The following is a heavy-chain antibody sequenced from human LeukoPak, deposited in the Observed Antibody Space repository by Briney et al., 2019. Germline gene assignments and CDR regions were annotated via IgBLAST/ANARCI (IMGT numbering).Heavy chain of an antibody. CDR1: GFTVSNNY. D-gene: IGHD5/OR15-5a*01. CDR2: IYSGGST. CDR3: ARDSLGMSTLDS. Sequence: GGSLRLSCAGAGFTVSNNYMSWVRQAPGKGLEWVSVIYSGGSTYYADSVKGRFTISRDSSKNTLYLQMNSLRAEDTAVYYCARDSLGMSTLDSWGQGTLVTVSS. J-gene: IGHJ4*02. V-gene: IGHV3-53*01.